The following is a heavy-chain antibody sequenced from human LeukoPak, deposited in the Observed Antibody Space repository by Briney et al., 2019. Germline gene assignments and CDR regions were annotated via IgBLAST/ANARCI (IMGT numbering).Heavy chain of an antibody. CDR3: AKGAYYDILTGYYPAYYFDY. CDR1: GFTFSSYA. Sequence: GRSLRLSCAASGFTFSSYAMHWVRQAPGKGLEWVAVISYDGSNKYYADSVKGRFTISRDNSKNTLYLQMNSLRAEDTAVYYCAKGAYYDILTGYYPAYYFDYWGQGTLVTVSS. D-gene: IGHD3-9*01. V-gene: IGHV3-30-3*01. CDR2: ISYDGSNK. J-gene: IGHJ4*02.